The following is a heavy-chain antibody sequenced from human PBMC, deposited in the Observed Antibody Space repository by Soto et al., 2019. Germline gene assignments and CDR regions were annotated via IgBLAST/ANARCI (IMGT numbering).Heavy chain of an antibody. D-gene: IGHD2-15*01. CDR1: GGSISSGGYY. J-gene: IGHJ5*02. CDR3: ARVRYCSGGSCYPRFDP. V-gene: IGHV4-31*03. Sequence: SETLSLTCTVSGGSISSGGYYWSWIRQHPGKGLEWIGYIYYSGSTYYNPSLKSRVTISVDTSKNQFSLKLSSVTAADTAVYYCARVRYCSGGSCYPRFDPWGQGTLVTVS. CDR2: IYYSGST.